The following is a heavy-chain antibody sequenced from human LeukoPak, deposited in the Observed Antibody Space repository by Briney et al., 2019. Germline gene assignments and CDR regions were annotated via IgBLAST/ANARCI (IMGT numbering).Heavy chain of an antibody. J-gene: IGHJ6*02. Sequence: ASVKVSCKASGYTFTNFGISWVRQAPGQGLEWMGWISAYNGNTNYAQKLQGRVTMTTDTSTSTAYMELRSLRSDDTAVYYCARDGEYQLLSPGGYYYGMDVWGQGTTVTVSS. CDR1: GYTFTNFG. V-gene: IGHV1-18*01. CDR2: ISAYNGNT. CDR3: ARDGEYQLLSPGGYYYGMDV. D-gene: IGHD2-2*01.